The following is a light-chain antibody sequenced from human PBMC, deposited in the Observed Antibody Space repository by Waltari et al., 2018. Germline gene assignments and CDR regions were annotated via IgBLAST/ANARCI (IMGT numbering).Light chain of an antibody. Sequence: YVLTQPPSVSVAPGKTARITCGATNIGSISVHWYQQKPGQAPVLVIYNDSDRPSGSPGRFSGSNSGNTATRRISRVEAGDEADYYGQVWNSNNDHYVFGTGTKVTVL. CDR2: NDS. CDR3: QVWNSNNDHYV. CDR1: NIGSIS. V-gene: IGLV3-21*04. J-gene: IGLJ1*01.